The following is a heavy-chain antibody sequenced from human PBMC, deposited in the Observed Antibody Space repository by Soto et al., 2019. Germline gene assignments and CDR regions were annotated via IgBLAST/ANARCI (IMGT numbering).Heavy chain of an antibody. CDR3: ARAHEDYYDSSGYRKAGLYYFDY. D-gene: IGHD3-22*01. Sequence: GGSLRLSCAASGFTFSSYAMHWVRQAPGKGLEWVAVISYDGSNKYYADSVKGRFTISRDNSKNTLYLQMNSLRAEDTAVYYCARAHEDYYDSSGYRKAGLYYFDYWGQGTLVTVSS. CDR2: ISYDGSNK. J-gene: IGHJ4*02. V-gene: IGHV3-30-3*01. CDR1: GFTFSSYA.